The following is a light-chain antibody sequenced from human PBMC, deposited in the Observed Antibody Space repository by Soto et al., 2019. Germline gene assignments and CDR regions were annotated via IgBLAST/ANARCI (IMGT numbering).Light chain of an antibody. CDR3: QSYDSRLRASV. J-gene: IGLJ2*01. CDR2: GDS. CDR1: SSNIGAGYD. Sequence: QSVLTQPPSVSGAPGQRVTISCTGNSSNIGAGYDVHWYQHLPGTAPKLLIYGDSNRPSGVPDRFSGSKSGTSGSLAITGLQAEDEAEYYCQSYDSRLRASVFGGGTKVTVL. V-gene: IGLV1-40*01.